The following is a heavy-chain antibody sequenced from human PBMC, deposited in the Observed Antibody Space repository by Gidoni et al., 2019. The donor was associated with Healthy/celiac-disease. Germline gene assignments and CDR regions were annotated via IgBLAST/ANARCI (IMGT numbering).Heavy chain of an antibody. CDR1: GFTCSSYS. CDR2: ISSSSSYI. Sequence: EVQLVEPGGGLVKPGGALAHSCAASGFTCSSYSMNWVRQAPGKGLESVSSISSSSSYIYYADSVKGRFTISRDNAKNSLYLQMNSLRAEDTAVYYCFMEARPRDYWGQGTLVTVSS. CDR3: FMEARPRDY. D-gene: IGHD6-6*01. J-gene: IGHJ4*02. V-gene: IGHV3-21*01.